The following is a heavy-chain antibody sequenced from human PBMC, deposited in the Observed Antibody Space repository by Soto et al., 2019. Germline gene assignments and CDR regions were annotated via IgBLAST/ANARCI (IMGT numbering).Heavy chain of an antibody. J-gene: IGHJ6*03. CDR3: AKDYRYCSSTSCLYYYYYYYMDV. Sequence: GGSLRLSCAASGFTFSSYGMHWVRQAPGKGLEWVAVISYDGSNKYYADSVKGRFTISRDNSKNTLYLQMNSLRAEDTAVYYCAKDYRYCSSTSCLYYYYYYYMDVWGKGTTVTVSS. CDR1: GFTFSSYG. V-gene: IGHV3-30*18. CDR2: ISYDGSNK. D-gene: IGHD2-2*01.